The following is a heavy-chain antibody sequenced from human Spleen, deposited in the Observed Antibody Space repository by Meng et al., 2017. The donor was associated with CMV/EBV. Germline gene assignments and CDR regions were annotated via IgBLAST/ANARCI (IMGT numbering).Heavy chain of an antibody. CDR2: INPNNGGT. CDR3: TRALLGHPQDY. V-gene: IGHV1-2*02. CDR1: GYTFTGYY. Sequence: ASVKVSCKASGYTFTGYYMHWVRQAPGQGLEWMGWINPNNGGTNYAQKFQARVTMTRDTSINTTYMELSSLRSDDTAIYYCTRALLGHPQDYWGQGTLVTVSS. J-gene: IGHJ4*02.